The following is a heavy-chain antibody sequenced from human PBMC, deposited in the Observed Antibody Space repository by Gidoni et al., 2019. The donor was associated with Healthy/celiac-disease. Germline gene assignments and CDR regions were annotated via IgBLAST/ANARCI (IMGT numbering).Heavy chain of an antibody. Sequence: QVQLVQSGAEVKKPGSSVKVSCKASGGTFSSYAISWVRQAPGQGLEWMGGIIPIFGTANYAQKFQGRVTITADESTSTAYMELSSLRSEDTAVYYCARDLRRMRAGNDAFDIWGQGTMVTVSS. D-gene: IGHD6-13*01. CDR2: IIPIFGTA. CDR1: GGTFSSYA. V-gene: IGHV1-69*01. CDR3: ARDLRRMRAGNDAFDI. J-gene: IGHJ3*02.